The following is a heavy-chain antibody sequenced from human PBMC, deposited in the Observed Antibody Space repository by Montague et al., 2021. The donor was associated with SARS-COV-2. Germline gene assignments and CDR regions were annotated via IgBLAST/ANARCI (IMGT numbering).Heavy chain of an antibody. D-gene: IGHD2-8*01. Sequence: SLRLSCAASGFTFSSYSMNWVRQAPGKGLEWVSSISSSSYIYYAXSVKGRFTISRDNAKNSLYLQMNSLRAEDTAVYYCAGLNGVGYLYWYFDLWGRGTRVTVSS. CDR3: AGLNGVGYLYWYFDL. V-gene: IGHV3-21*01. J-gene: IGHJ2*01. CDR1: GFTFSSYS. CDR2: ISSSSYI.